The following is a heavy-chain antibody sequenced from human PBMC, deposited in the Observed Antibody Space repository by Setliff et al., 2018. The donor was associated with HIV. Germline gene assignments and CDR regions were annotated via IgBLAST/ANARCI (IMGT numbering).Heavy chain of an antibody. J-gene: IGHJ4*02. D-gene: IGHD1-26*01. Sequence: SETLSLTCTVSGGSISNGGAHWSWIRQHPGKGLEFIGYSHFSGNTFYKPSLESRISISLDTSKNQFSLKLRSVTAADTALYFCARGRETGRYYYFDSWGQGTLVTVSS. V-gene: IGHV4-31*03. CDR1: GGSISNGGAH. CDR3: ARGRETGRYYYFDS. CDR2: SHFSGNT.